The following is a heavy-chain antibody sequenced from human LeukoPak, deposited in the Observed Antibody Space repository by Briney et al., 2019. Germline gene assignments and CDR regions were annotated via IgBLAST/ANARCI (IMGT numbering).Heavy chain of an antibody. J-gene: IGHJ4*02. CDR2: IISIFGTA. D-gene: IGHD3-22*01. CDR3: ARDTVAYYYDSSGYYV. V-gene: IGHV1-69*13. Sequence: ASVTVSCKASGGTFSSYAISWVRQAPGQGLEWMGGIISIFGTANYAQKFQGRVTITADESTSTAYMELSSLRSEDTAVYYCARDTVAYYYDSSGYYVWGQGTLVTVSS. CDR1: GGTFSSYA.